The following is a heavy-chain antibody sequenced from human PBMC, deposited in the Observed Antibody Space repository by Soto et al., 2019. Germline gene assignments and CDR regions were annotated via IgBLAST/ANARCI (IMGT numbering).Heavy chain of an antibody. CDR3: ARRLDDTPETCFNWFDP. D-gene: IGHD2-15*01. Sequence: QVQLQESGPGLVKPSQTLSLTCTVSGGSINTGGYYWGWIRHLPGEGLEWIGHIFYTGTAYYNPSLRSRVTVSIDTPANQFSLHMYSVTAADTAMYYCARRLDDTPETCFNWFDPWGQGILVTVSS. V-gene: IGHV4-31*03. CDR1: GGSINTGGYY. J-gene: IGHJ5*02. CDR2: IFYTGTA.